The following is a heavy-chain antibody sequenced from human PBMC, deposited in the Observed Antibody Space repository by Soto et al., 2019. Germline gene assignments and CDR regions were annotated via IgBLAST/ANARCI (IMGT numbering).Heavy chain of an antibody. J-gene: IGHJ4*02. D-gene: IGHD6-19*01. CDR3: ALTRRSSLLEVAGPGFEY. V-gene: IGHV3-30*03. CDR1: GFNFGVFG. CDR2: LSYEGSEE. Sequence: QVRLVESGGGVVQPGRSLRLSCAASGFNFGVFGMHWVRQAPGKGLEWLSVLSYEGSEEYYADSVRGRFTISRDNSKNTLFLQMDSLRVAGTGVYFCALTRRSSLLEVAGPGFEYWGQGTLVTVS.